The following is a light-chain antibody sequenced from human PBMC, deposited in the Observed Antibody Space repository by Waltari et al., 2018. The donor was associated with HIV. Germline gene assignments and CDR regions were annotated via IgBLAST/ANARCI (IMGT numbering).Light chain of an antibody. CDR1: NIGSRS. V-gene: IGLV3-21*02. Sequence: SYVLTQAPSVSVAPGQTARIPCGGNNIGSRSVHWYQQKPGQAPVLVVYDDSDRPSGIPERFSGFNSENTATLTISRVGAGDEADYYCQVWDNTINHVIFGGGTKLTVL. J-gene: IGLJ2*01. CDR2: DDS. CDR3: QVWDNTINHVI.